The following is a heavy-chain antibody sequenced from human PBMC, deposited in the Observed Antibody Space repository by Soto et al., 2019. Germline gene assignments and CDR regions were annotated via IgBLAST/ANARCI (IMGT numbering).Heavy chain of an antibody. D-gene: IGHD1-1*01. CDR1: GDSFSKYT. J-gene: IGHJ4*02. CDR2: FIPRFGTT. CDR3: ARGLEFYNSRRSQFVS. Sequence: QVQLVQSGAEVKKPGSSVRVSCKTSGDSFSKYTVNWVRQAPRQGLEWMGGFIPRFGTTNFAPTFQGSVTIPAYQSMNTVYMELSSLRSEYMALYCCARGLEFYNSRRSQFVSWGQGPLFTASS. V-gene: IGHV1-69*01.